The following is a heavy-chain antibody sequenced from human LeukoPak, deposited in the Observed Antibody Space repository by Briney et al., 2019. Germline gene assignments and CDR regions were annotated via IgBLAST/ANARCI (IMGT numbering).Heavy chain of an antibody. Sequence: GGSLRLSCAASGFTFSSYSMNWVRQAPGKGLGWVSSISSSSSYIYYADSVKGRFTISRDNAKNSLYLQMNSLRAEDTAVYCCARAHNWKYGSFDFWGQGTLVTVSS. CDR3: ARAHNWKYGSFDF. V-gene: IGHV3-21*01. CDR2: ISSSSSYI. CDR1: GFTFSSYS. J-gene: IGHJ4*02. D-gene: IGHD1-7*01.